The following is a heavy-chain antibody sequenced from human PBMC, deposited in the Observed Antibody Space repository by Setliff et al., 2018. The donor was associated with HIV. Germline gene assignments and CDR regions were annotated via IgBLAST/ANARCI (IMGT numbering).Heavy chain of an antibody. V-gene: IGHV1-69*13. CDR1: GGTFSTYA. J-gene: IGHJ4*02. CDR2: IIPIFGTP. Sequence: SVKVSCKASGGTFSTYAVSWVRQAPGHGLEWMGGIIPIFGTPNYAQKFQGRVTITADESTGTAYMELSSLRSEDTAVYYCARDWGGSSWYYFDYWGQGTLVTVSS. D-gene: IGHD6-13*01. CDR3: ARDWGGSSWYYFDY.